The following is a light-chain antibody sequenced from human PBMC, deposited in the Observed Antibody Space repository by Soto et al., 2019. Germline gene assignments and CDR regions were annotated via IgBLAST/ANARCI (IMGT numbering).Light chain of an antibody. J-gene: IGKJ4*01. Sequence: IVLTQSPGTLSLSPGERATLSCRASQSVSSTHLAWYQQKPGQAPRLLIHGASSRATGIPDRFSGSGSGTDFTLTISRLEPEDVAVYYCQQYVSSLLTFGGGTKVEIK. CDR1: QSVSSTH. CDR3: QQYVSSLLT. V-gene: IGKV3-20*01. CDR2: GAS.